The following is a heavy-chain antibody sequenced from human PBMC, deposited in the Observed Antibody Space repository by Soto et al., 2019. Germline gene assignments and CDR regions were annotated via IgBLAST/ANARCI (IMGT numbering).Heavy chain of an antibody. CDR2: IRSKAYGGTT. V-gene: IGHV3-49*03. CDR3: TRAMLAYYYYYYMDV. CDR1: GFTFGDYA. Sequence: GGSLRPSCTASGFTFGDYAMSWFRQAPGKGLEWVGFIRSKAYGGTTEYAASVKGRFTISRDDSKSIAYPQMNSLKTEDTAVYYCTRAMLAYYYYYYMDVWGKGTTVTVSS. D-gene: IGHD3-16*01. J-gene: IGHJ6*03.